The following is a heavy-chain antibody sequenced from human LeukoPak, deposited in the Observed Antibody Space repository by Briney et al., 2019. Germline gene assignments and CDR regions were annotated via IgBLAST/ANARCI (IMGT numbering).Heavy chain of an antibody. D-gene: IGHD3-3*01. Sequence: ASVKVSCKASGYSFTGYYMHWVRQAPGQGPEWMGWINPNSGGTKYAQKFQDRVTMTRDTSISTAYMELSRLILDDTAVYYCAKDSFGVVIPYNWFDPWGQGTLVTVSS. CDR3: AKDSFGVVIPYNWFDP. CDR2: INPNSGGT. V-gene: IGHV1-2*02. CDR1: GYSFTGYY. J-gene: IGHJ5*02.